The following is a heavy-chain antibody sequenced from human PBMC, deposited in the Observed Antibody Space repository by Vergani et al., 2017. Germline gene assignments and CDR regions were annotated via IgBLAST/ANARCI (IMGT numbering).Heavy chain of an antibody. D-gene: IGHD3-3*01. Sequence: QVQLVQSGAEVKKPGASVKVSCKASGYTFTSYGISWVRQAPGQGLEWMGWISAYNGNTNYAQKLQGRVTMTRDTSTSTVYMELSSLRSEDTAVYYCARENYDLWSGYSTLRYYYGMDVWGQGTTVTVSS. J-gene: IGHJ6*02. CDR3: ARENYDLWSGYSTLRYYYGMDV. CDR2: ISAYNGNT. V-gene: IGHV1-18*01. CDR1: GYTFTSYG.